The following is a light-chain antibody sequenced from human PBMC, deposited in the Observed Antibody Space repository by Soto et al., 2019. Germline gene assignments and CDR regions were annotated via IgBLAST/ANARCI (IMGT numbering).Light chain of an antibody. CDR3: QKYNNWPPLT. CDR1: KGISNY. J-gene: IGKJ1*01. Sequence: DHHMTLTPSYISAYVKSRDIITCRASKGISNYLAWYQQKPGKVPKLLIYAASTLQSGVPSRFSGSGSGTDFTLTISSLQPEDVATYYCQKYNNWPPLTFGQGTKVDIK. V-gene: IGKV1-27*01. CDR2: AAS.